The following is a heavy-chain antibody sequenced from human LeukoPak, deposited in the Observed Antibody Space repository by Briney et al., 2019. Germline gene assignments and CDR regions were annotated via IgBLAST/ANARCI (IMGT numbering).Heavy chain of an antibody. CDR1: GYTLTELS. Sequence: ASVKVSCKVSGYTLTELSMHWVRQAPGKGLEWMGGFDPEDGETIYAQKFQGRVTMTEDTSTDTAYMELSSLRSDDTAVYYCATLDIAAAGASLPLDYWGQGTLVTVSS. J-gene: IGHJ4*02. V-gene: IGHV1-24*01. CDR3: ATLDIAAAGASLPLDY. CDR2: FDPEDGET. D-gene: IGHD6-13*01.